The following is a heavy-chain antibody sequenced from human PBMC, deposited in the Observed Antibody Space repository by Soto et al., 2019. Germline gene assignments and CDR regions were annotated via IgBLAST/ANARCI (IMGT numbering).Heavy chain of an antibody. Sequence: EVQLVESGGGLVQPGGSLRLSCAASGFTFSSYWMCWVRQAPGKGLEWVANIKPDGSEEYYVDSVKGRFPISRDNAKYSLYLQMNSLRTEDTAVYYGTRGRDWAFDFWGQGALVTVSS. J-gene: IGHJ4*02. CDR2: IKPDGSEE. CDR3: TRGRDWAFDF. V-gene: IGHV3-7*01. CDR1: GFTFSSYW. D-gene: IGHD3-9*01.